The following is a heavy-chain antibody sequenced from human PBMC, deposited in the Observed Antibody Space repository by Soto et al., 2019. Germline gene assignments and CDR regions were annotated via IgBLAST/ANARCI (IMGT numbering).Heavy chain of an antibody. CDR1: GFTFSNHA. J-gene: IGHJ4*02. Sequence: GGSLRLSCAASGFTFSNHAMSWVRQAPGKGLEWVSAVSGGGGSSFYADSVKGRFTISRDNSKNTVSLQMSGLRVEDTALYYCVRGLLAFFDFWGQGTPVTVSS. CDR2: VSGGGGSS. V-gene: IGHV3-23*01. D-gene: IGHD3-3*02. CDR3: VRGLLAFFDF.